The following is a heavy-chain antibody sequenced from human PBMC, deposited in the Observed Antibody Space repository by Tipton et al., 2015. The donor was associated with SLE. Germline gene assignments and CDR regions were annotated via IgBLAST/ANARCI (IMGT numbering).Heavy chain of an antibody. J-gene: IGHJ4*02. Sequence: SLRLSCAASGFTFSSYSMNWVRQAPGKGLEWVSYISSSSSTIYYADSVKGRFTISRDNAKNSLYLQMNSLRAEDTAVYYCARDMGTAAEYIFDYWGQGTLVTVSS. V-gene: IGHV3-48*04. D-gene: IGHD2-2*01. CDR1: GFTFSSYS. CDR2: ISSSSSTI. CDR3: ARDMGTAAEYIFDY.